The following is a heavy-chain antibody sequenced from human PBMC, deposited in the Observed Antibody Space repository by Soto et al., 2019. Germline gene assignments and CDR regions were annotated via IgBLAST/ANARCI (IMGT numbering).Heavy chain of an antibody. V-gene: IGHV6-1*01. CDR1: GDSVSSKSAA. Sequence: PSQTLSLTCAIFGDSVSSKSAAWNWVRQSPSRGLEWLGRTYYRSKWSNDYAVSVKGRITVNPDTSKNQFSLQLNSVTPDDTALYFCSRQSRGGMDVWGQGTTVTVSS. CDR2: TYYRSKWSN. J-gene: IGHJ6*02. CDR3: SRQSRGGMDV.